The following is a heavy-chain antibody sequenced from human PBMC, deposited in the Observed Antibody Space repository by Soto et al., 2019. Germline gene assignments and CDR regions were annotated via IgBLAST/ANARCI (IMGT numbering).Heavy chain of an antibody. CDR3: TKDAGWTNHY. Sequence: VGSLRLSCTVSGFSLTNSGTSWVRQAPGKGLEWVSGMSDSGGSTYYGNSVRGRFTISRDSSNNTVYLQMNSLRVEDTAIYYCTKDAGWTNHYWGRGTLVTVSS. D-gene: IGHD2-15*01. V-gene: IGHV3-23*01. J-gene: IGHJ4*02. CDR2: MSDSGGST. CDR1: GFSLTNSG.